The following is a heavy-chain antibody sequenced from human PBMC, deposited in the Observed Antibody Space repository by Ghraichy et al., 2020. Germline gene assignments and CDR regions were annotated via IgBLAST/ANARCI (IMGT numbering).Heavy chain of an antibody. CDR2: IYYSGST. CDR1: GGSISSSSYY. J-gene: IGHJ3*02. V-gene: IGHV4-39*01. Sequence: SETLSLTCTVSGGSISSSSYYWGWIRQPPGKGLEWIGSIYYSGSTYYNPSLKSRVTISVDTSKNQFSLKLSSVTAADTAVYYCARHQVSDYAIGGSPDDAFDIWGQGTMVTVSS. CDR3: ARHQVSDYAIGGSPDDAFDI. D-gene: IGHD3-16*01.